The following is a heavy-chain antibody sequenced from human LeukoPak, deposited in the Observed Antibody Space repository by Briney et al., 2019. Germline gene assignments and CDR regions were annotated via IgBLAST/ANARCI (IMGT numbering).Heavy chain of an antibody. CDR2: AFDSGRT. CDR1: GGCITTHH. V-gene: IGHV4-59*11. Sequence: SETLTLTCTVSGGCITTHHWNWIRQTPGKGLEWIGYAFDSGRTKENPSLKSRVTLSADTSKNQLSLRLSSVIAADTAVYYCTTIKRGNIFGYFDFWGQGILVTVSS. CDR3: TTIKRGNIFGYFDF. J-gene: IGHJ4*02. D-gene: IGHD5-18*01.